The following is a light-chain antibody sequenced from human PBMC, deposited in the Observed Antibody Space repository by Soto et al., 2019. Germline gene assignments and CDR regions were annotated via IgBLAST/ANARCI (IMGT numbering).Light chain of an antibody. Sequence: EIVFTQSPATLSLSPGERATLSCRASQSVSSYLAWYQQKPGQAPRLLIYDASNRATGIPARFSGSGSGTEFSLSSSSLAPEDVAVYYCQQRSNWPSAFGQGTKLEIK. CDR1: QSVSSY. V-gene: IGKV3-11*01. CDR2: DAS. CDR3: QQRSNWPSA. J-gene: IGKJ2*01.